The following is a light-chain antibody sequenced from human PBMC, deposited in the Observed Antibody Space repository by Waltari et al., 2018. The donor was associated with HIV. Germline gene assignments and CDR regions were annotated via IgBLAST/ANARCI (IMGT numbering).Light chain of an antibody. CDR3: QSYDSSLSVV. CDR2: G. J-gene: IGLJ2*01. Sequence: QSVLTQPPSVSGAPGQRVTISCTGSSSNIGAGYDVHWYQHFPGRAPKLLIYGHSRSGASASLAITGLRAEDEADYYCQSYDSSLSVVFGGGTTLTVL. CDR1: SSNIGAGYD. V-gene: IGLV1-40*03.